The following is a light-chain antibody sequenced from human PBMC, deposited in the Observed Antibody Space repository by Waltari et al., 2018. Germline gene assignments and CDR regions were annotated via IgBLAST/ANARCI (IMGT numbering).Light chain of an antibody. V-gene: IGLV2-14*01. CDR2: DVT. CDR1: SSDIGDYNC. J-gene: IGLJ3*02. CDR3: SSYTASSTWV. Sequence: QSALTQPASVSGSPVQSITISCIRTSSDIGDYNCVSWYQQHVGKAPKLMIYDVTKRPSGVSYRFSGSKSGNTASLTISGLQAEDEADYYCSSYTASSTWVFGGGTKLTVL.